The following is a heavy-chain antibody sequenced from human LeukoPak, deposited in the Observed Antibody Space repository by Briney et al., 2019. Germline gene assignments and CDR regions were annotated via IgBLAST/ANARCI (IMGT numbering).Heavy chain of an antibody. CDR3: ARDRSSGYYSDAFDI. Sequence: SETLSLTCTVSGGSIRSYYWSWIRQPPGKGLEWIGYMYYRGNTNYNPSLKSRVTISVDTSKNQLSLKLTSVTAADMAVYYCARDRSSGYYSDAFDIWGQGTMVTVSS. CDR2: MYYRGNT. J-gene: IGHJ3*02. D-gene: IGHD3-22*01. V-gene: IGHV4-59*12. CDR1: GGSIRSYY.